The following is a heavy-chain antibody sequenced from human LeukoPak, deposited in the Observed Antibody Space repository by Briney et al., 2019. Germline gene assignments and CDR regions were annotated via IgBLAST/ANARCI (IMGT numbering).Heavy chain of an antibody. D-gene: IGHD5-18*01. CDR3: ARGPYSYGYWDY. Sequence: PSETLSLTCAVSGYSISSGYYWGWIRQPPGKGLEWIGSIYHSRSTYYNPSLESRVTISVDTSKNQFSLKLSSVTAADTAVYYCARGPYSYGYWDYWGQGTLVTVSS. CDR1: GYSISSGYY. J-gene: IGHJ4*02. V-gene: IGHV4-38-2*01. CDR2: IYHSRST.